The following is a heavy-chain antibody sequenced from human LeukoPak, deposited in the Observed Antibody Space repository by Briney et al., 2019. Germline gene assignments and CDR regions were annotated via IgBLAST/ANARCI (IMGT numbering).Heavy chain of an antibody. V-gene: IGHV4-59*01. J-gene: IGHJ6*03. D-gene: IGHD5/OR15-5a*01. CDR1: GGSIGSYF. CDR2: IYYSGST. CDR3: ARGLGYMDV. Sequence: ASETLSLTCTISGGSIGSYFWSWIRQPPGEGLEWIGFIYYSGSTNYNPSFKSRATISVDTSKNQFSLQLNSVTAADMAVYFCARGLGYMDVWGKGTTVTVSS.